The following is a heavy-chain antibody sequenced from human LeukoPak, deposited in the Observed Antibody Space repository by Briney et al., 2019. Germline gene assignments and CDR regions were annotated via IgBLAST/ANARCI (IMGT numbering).Heavy chain of an antibody. CDR2: IIGSGGST. CDR3: AKASEAIVVVVAARVVYFDY. Sequence: GGSLRLSCAASGFTFSSYAMSWVRQAPGKGLEWASAIIGSGGSTYYADSVKGRFTISRDNSKNTLYLQMNSLRAEDTAVYYCAKASEAIVVVVAARVVYFDYWGQGTLVTVSS. CDR1: GFTFSSYA. D-gene: IGHD2-15*01. J-gene: IGHJ4*02. V-gene: IGHV3-23*01.